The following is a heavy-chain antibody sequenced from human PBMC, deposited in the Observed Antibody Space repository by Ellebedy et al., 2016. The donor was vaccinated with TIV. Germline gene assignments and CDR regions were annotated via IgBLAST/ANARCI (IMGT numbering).Heavy chain of an antibody. D-gene: IGHD3-10*02. CDR2: IKQDGSEK. V-gene: IGHV3-7*01. CDR1: GFTFSSYW. J-gene: IGHJ6*03. Sequence: GGSLRLXXAASGFTFSSYWMSWVRQAPGKGLEWVAKIKQDGSEKYYVASVKGRFTISRDNSKNTLYLQMNSLRAEDTAVYYCAREMLTGYYYYMDVWGKGTTVTVSS. CDR3: AREMLTGYYYYMDV.